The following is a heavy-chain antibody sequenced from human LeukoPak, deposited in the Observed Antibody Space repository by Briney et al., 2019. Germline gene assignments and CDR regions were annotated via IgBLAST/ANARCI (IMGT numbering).Heavy chain of an antibody. V-gene: IGHV3-21*01. D-gene: IGHD6-13*01. Sequence: GGSLRLSCAASGFTFSNYGMYWVRQAPGKGLEWVSSISSSSSYIYYADSVKGRFTISRDNAKNSLYLQMNSLRAEDTAVYYCARGYSSSWYRGPYYYYYMDVWGKGTTVTISS. J-gene: IGHJ6*03. CDR2: ISSSSSYI. CDR1: GFTFSNYG. CDR3: ARGYSSSWYRGPYYYYYMDV.